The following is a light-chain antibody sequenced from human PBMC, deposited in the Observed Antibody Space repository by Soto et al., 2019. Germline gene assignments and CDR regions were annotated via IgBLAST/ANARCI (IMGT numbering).Light chain of an antibody. J-gene: IGKJ1*01. CDR3: QQYGSSPPT. CDR1: QSVSSNY. CDR2: GAY. Sequence: EIVLTQSPGTLSLSPGERATLSCRASQSVSSNYLAWYQRRPGQAPRLLMYGAYNRAAGTPDRFSGSGSGTDFTLTISGLEPADFAVYYCQQYGSSPPTFGQGTKVEVK. V-gene: IGKV3-20*01.